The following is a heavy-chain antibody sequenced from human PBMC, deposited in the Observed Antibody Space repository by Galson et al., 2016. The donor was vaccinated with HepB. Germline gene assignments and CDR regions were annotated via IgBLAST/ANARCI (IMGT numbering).Heavy chain of an antibody. CDR1: GYSFTRQW. D-gene: IGHD3-16*01. J-gene: IGHJ3*02. V-gene: IGHV5-51*01. CDR2: IYPGDSET. CDR3: ARHGDGSGGGMPNGVDAFDI. Sequence: QSGAEVTKPGESLKISCKGSGYSFTRQWIGWVRQMPGKGLEWMGIIYPGDSETRYSPSFQGQVNISADKSIRTAHLQWSSLKASDTAMYYCARHGDGSGGGMPNGVDAFDIWGQGTMVTVSS.